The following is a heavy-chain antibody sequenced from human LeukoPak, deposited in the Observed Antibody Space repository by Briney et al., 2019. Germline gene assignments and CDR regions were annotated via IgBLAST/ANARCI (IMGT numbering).Heavy chain of an antibody. CDR3: AKDDGWGRFYH. V-gene: IGHV3-53*01. J-gene: IGHJ1*01. CDR1: GFTFDDYT. D-gene: IGHD3-10*01. CDR2: IYSGGST. Sequence: GESLRLSCAASGFTFDDYTMHWVRQAPGKGLEWVSVIYSGGSTYYADSVKGRFTISRDNSKNTLYLQMNSLRAEDTAIYYCAKDDGWGRFYHWGQGTLVTVSS.